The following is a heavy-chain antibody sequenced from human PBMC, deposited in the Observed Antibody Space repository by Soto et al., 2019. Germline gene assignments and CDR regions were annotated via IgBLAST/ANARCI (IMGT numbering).Heavy chain of an antibody. D-gene: IGHD3-22*01. V-gene: IGHV3-15*07. J-gene: IGHJ4*02. Sequence: GGSLRLSCAASGFTFSNAWMNWVRQAPGKGLEWVGRIKSKTDGGTTDYAAPMKGRFTISRDHSKNTLYLQMNSLKTEDTAVYYCTTASYYDSSGYYYFWNWGQGTLVPVSS. CDR3: TTASYYDSSGYYYFWN. CDR1: GFTFSNAW. CDR2: IKSKTDGGTT.